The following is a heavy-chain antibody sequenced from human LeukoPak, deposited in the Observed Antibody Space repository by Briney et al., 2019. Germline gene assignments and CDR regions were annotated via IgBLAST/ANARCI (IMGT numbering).Heavy chain of an antibody. Sequence: GGSLRLSCAASGFTFSSYAMSWVRQAPGKGLEWVSAISGSGGSTYYADSVKGRFTISRDNSENTLYLQMNSLRAEDTAVYYCAKMSYYYDSSGDGPWGQGTLVTVSS. J-gene: IGHJ5*02. CDR2: ISGSGGST. CDR1: GFTFSSYA. V-gene: IGHV3-23*01. CDR3: AKMSYYYDSSGDGP. D-gene: IGHD3-22*01.